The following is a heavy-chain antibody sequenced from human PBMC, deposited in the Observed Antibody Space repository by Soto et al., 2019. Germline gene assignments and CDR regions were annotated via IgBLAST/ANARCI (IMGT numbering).Heavy chain of an antibody. V-gene: IGHV4-30-4*01. CDR3: TRGRYCLTGRCFPNWFDS. CDR1: GDSISTVDYF. Sequence: QVHLLESGPGLVKPSQTLSLTCSVSGDSISTVDYFWAWIRQPPGQALEYIGYIYKSTTTYYNPSFDSRFAISLDTSKSQFSINVTSVTAADTAVYFWTRGRYCLTGRCFPNWFDSWGKGTLVTVSS. J-gene: IGHJ5*01. D-gene: IGHD2-15*01. CDR2: IYKSTTT.